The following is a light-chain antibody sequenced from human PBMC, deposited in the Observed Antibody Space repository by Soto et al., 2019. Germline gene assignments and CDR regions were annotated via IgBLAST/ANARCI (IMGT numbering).Light chain of an antibody. CDR1: QSVSSN. V-gene: IGKV3-15*01. Sequence: EIVMTQSPATLSVSPGERATLSCRASQSVSSNLAWYQHKPGQAPRLLIYGASSRATGIPARFSGSGSGTEFTLTISSLQSEAFAVYYCQQYNNWPPWTFGHGTKVEI. J-gene: IGKJ1*01. CDR3: QQYNNWPPWT. CDR2: GAS.